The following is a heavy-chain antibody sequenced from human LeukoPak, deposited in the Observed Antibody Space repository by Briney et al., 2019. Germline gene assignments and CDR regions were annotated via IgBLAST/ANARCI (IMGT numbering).Heavy chain of an antibody. D-gene: IGHD2-15*01. CDR1: GGSFSGYY. V-gene: IGHV4-34*01. Sequence: SETLSLTCAVYGGSFSGYYWSWIRQPPGKGLEWIGEINHSGSTNYNPSLKSRVTISVDTSKNQFSLKLSSVIAADTAVYYCARSGLRLGYCSGGSCQPTNNHLFDYWGQGTLVTVSS. J-gene: IGHJ4*02. CDR2: INHSGST. CDR3: ARSGLRLGYCSGGSCQPTNNHLFDY.